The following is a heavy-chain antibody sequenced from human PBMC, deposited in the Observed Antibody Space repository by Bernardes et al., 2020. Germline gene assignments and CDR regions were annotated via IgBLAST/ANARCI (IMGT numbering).Heavy chain of an antibody. V-gene: IGHV4-61*01. CDR1: GGSVSSGSYY. J-gene: IGHJ6*04. Sequence: SETLSLTCTVSGGSVSSGSYYWSWLRQPPGKGLEWIGYIYYSGSTNYNPSLKSRVTISVDTSKNQFSLKLSSVTAADTAVYYCARDRSNSYGMDVWGKGTTVTVSS. CDR3: ARDRSNSYGMDV. CDR2: IYYSGST.